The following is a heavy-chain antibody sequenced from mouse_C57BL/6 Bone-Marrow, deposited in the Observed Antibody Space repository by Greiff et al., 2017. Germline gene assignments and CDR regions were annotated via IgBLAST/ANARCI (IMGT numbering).Heavy chain of an antibody. CDR3: ACYYYGSSHYFDY. J-gene: IGHJ2*01. D-gene: IGHD1-1*01. Sequence: EVKLLESGAELVRPGSSVKMSCKTSGYTFTSYGINWVKQRPGQGLEWIGYIYIGNGYTEYNEKFKGKATLTSDTSSSTAYMQLSSLTSEDSAIYFCACYYYGSSHYFDYWGQGTTLTVSS. V-gene: IGHV1-58*01. CDR1: GYTFTSYG. CDR2: IYIGNGYT.